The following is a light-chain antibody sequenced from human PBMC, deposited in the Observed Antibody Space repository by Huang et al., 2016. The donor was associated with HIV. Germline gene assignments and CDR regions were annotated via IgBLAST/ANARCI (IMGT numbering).Light chain of an antibody. CDR1: QSISRY. V-gene: IGKV3-11*01. J-gene: IGKJ1*01. CDR2: DAS. Sequence: EIVLTQSPATLSLSPGERATLSCRASQSISRYLAWYEQKPGQAPRVLIYDASNRRTGVQARFSGSGSGTDVTLTISSLEPEDFAVYYCQQRSNWPRTFGQGTKVEIK. CDR3: QQRSNWPRT.